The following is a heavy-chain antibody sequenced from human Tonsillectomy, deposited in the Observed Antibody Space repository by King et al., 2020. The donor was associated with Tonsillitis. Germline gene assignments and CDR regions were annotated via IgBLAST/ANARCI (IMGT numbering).Heavy chain of an antibody. V-gene: IGHV5-51*01. CDR3: ARPRWYGRAWSCSTGWYFDL. CDR1: GYSFTSYW. CDR2: MHPGDSAI. J-gene: IGHJ2*01. D-gene: IGHD4-23*01. Sequence: QLVQSGAEVKEPGDSLKISCKGFGYSFTSYWIGLVRQMPGKGLEWMGIMHPGDSAIKYSPSFQGPVTISADRSIRTTYLQWGTLKASDTAMYYCARPRWYGRAWSCSTGWYFDLWGRGTLVTVSS.